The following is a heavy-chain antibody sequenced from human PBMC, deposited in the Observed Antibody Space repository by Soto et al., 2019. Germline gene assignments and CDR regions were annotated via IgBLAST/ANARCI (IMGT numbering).Heavy chain of an antibody. CDR3: ARGARRSSSWTLEGFDP. J-gene: IGHJ5*02. V-gene: IGHV4-34*01. CDR2: INHSGST. CDR1: GGSFSGYY. Sequence: SETLSLTCAVYGGSFSGYYWSWIRQPPGEGLEWIGEINHSGSTNYNPSLKSRVTISVDTSKNQFSLKLSSVTAADTAVYYCARGARRSSSWTLEGFDPWGQGTLVTVSS. D-gene: IGHD6-13*01.